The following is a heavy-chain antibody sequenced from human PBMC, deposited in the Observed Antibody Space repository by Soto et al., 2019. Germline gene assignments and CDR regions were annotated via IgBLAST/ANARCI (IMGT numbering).Heavy chain of an antibody. CDR3: AREDSDYARFNDYYYMDV. Sequence: SVKVSCKASGGTFSSYTISWVRQAPGQGLEWMGRIIPILGIANYAQKFQGRVTITADKSTSTAYMELSSLRSEDTAVYYCAREDSDYARFNDYYYMDVWGKGTTVTVSS. V-gene: IGHV1-69*04. CDR2: IIPILGIA. CDR1: GGTFSSYT. J-gene: IGHJ6*03. D-gene: IGHD4-4*01.